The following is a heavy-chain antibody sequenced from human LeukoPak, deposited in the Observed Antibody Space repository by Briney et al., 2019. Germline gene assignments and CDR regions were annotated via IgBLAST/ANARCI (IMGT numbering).Heavy chain of an antibody. CDR1: GFTFSSYS. V-gene: IGHV3-21*01. Sequence: GGSLILSCAASGFTFSSYSMNWVRQAPGKGLEWVSSISSSSSYIYYADSVKGRFTISRDNAKNSLYLQMNSLRAEDTAVYYCARSATSGYDSTWGQGTLVTVSS. J-gene: IGHJ5*02. CDR2: ISSSSSYI. CDR3: ARSATSGYDST. D-gene: IGHD5-12*01.